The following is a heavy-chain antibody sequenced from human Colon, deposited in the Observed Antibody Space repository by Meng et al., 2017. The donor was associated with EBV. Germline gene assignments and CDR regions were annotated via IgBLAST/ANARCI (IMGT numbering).Heavy chain of an antibody. D-gene: IGHD2-2*01. Sequence: QVQLKESGPGLVGPSGTLSLTCAVSGGSISTSDWWSWVRQPPGKGLEWIGEIYRGGGTNYNPSFKSRVTISVDTSNNHFSLKLSYVTAADTAVYYCARVRVIPAAVGFDYWGQGTLVTVSS. J-gene: IGHJ4*02. CDR1: GGSISTSDW. CDR3: ARVRVIPAAVGFDY. V-gene: IGHV4-4*02. CDR2: IYRGGGT.